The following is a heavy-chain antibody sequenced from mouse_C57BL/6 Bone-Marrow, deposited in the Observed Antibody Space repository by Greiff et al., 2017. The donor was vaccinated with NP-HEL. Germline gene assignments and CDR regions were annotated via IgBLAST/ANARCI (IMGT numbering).Heavy chain of an antibody. J-gene: IGHJ3*01. CDR3: ARGGVRPAWFAY. Sequence: VQLQQSGPGLAKPSQTLSLTCSVTGYSITSDYWNCLRKFPGNTLEYMGYISYSGSTYSTPSLQSRLSITRDTSKNQYYLQLKSVTTEDTATYYWARGGVRPAWFAYWGQGTLVTVSA. CDR2: ISYSGST. CDR1: GYSITSDY. V-gene: IGHV3-8*01. D-gene: IGHD2-14*01.